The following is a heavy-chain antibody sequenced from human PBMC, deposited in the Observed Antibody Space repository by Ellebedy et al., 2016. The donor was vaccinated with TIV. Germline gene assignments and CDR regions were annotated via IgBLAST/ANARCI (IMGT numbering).Heavy chain of an antibody. Sequence: GASLKISCAASGFTFGLYNMNWVRQAPGKGLEWVSFISGTGAIFQADSVKGRFTISRDNARNSLYLQMNRLREEDTAVYYCARDSAIQYDHWGQGTLVTVSS. D-gene: IGHD3-10*01. V-gene: IGHV3-48*02. CDR3: ARDSAIQYDH. CDR1: GFTFGLYN. CDR2: ISGTGAI. J-gene: IGHJ4*02.